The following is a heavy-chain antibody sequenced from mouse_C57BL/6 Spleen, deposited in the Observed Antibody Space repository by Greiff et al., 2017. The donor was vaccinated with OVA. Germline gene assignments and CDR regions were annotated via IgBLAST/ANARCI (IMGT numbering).Heavy chain of an antibody. CDR1: GYTFTSYW. CDR3: ARGGDYAMDY. Sequence: QVQLQQPGAELVRPGSSVKLSCKASGYTFTSYWMDWVKQRHGQGLEWIGNIYTSDSETHYNQKFKDKATLTVDKSSSTAYMQLSSLTSEDSAVDYCARGGDYAMDYWGQGTSVTVSS. CDR2: IYTSDSET. J-gene: IGHJ4*01. V-gene: IGHV1-61*01.